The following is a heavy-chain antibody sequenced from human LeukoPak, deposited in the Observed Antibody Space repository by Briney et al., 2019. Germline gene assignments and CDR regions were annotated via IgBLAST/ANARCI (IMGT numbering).Heavy chain of an antibody. Sequence: PGGSLRLSCAASGFSFSSYAMNWVRQAPGKGLEWVSVIFGNGDTTYYADSVKGRFTVSRDNSKDTLYLQMNDLRPADTAIYYCAKRNTMVRGGPCFDYWGQGLLVTVSS. CDR3: AKRNTMVRGGPCFDY. CDR2: IFGNGDTT. V-gene: IGHV3-23*01. D-gene: IGHD3-10*01. CDR1: GFSFSSYA. J-gene: IGHJ4*02.